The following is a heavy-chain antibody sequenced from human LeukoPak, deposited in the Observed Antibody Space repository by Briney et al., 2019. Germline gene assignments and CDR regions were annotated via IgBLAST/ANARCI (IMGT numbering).Heavy chain of an antibody. D-gene: IGHD3-3*01. CDR3: ARVRSAQLYNWFDP. CDR1: GGSISSGGYY. CDR2: VYYSGST. Sequence: SQTLSLTCTVSGGSISSGGYYWSWIRQHPGKGLEWIGYVYYSGSTYYNPSLKSRVTISVDTSKNQFSLKLSSVTAADTAVYYCARVRSAQLYNWFDPWGQGTLVTVSS. V-gene: IGHV4-31*03. J-gene: IGHJ5*02.